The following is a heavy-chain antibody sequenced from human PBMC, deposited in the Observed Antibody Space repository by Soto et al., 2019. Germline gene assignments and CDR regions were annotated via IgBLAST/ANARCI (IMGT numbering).Heavy chain of an antibody. CDR3: AIYLYCSSTSCPSRRPY. J-gene: IGHJ4*02. CDR1: GFTFSSYA. Sequence: EVQLLESGGGLVQPGGSLRLSCAASGFTFSSYAMSWVRQAPGKGLEWVSAISGSGGSTYYGDSVQGRFTISSDNSKNTLYLQMNSLRADDTAVYYCAIYLYCSSTSCPSRRPYWGQGTLVTVSS. D-gene: IGHD2-2*01. CDR2: ISGSGGST. V-gene: IGHV3-23*01.